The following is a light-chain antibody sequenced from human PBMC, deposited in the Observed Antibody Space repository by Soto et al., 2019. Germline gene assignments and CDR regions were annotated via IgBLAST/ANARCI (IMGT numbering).Light chain of an antibody. CDR2: NVS. V-gene: IGKV2-30*01. CDR3: MQGTHWPWT. Sequence: DVVMTQSPLSLPVTLGQPASISCRSSQSLVDSDGNSYLNWFQQRPGQSPRRLIYNVSNRDSGGPDRFSGSGSGTHFTLKISRVEAEDVGVYYCMQGTHWPWTFGQGTKVEIK. J-gene: IGKJ1*01. CDR1: QSLVDSDGNSY.